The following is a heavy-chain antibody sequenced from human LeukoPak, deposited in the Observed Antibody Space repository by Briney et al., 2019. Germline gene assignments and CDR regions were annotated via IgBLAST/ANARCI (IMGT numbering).Heavy chain of an antibody. CDR2: ISAYNGNT. CDR3: ARAALDYYGSGSYYCWFDP. D-gene: IGHD3-10*01. J-gene: IGHJ5*02. CDR1: GYTFTSYG. Sequence: ASVKVSCKASGYTFTSYGISWVRQAPGQGLEWMGWISAYNGNTNYAQKLQGGVTMTTDTSTSTAYMELRSLRSDDTAVYYCARAALDYYGSGSYYCWFDPWGQGTLVTVSS. V-gene: IGHV1-18*01.